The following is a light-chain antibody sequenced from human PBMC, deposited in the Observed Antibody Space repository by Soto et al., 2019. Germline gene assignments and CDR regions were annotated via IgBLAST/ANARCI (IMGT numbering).Light chain of an antibody. Sequence: QTVVTQEPSLTVSPGGTVTLTCASSTGAVTSGYYPGWFQQRPGQAPTSLIHSTSIKHSWTPARFSGSRLGGKAALTLSAVQPEDEADYYCLLYFDGAQVFGGGTKLTVL. CDR3: LLYFDGAQV. CDR2: STS. CDR1: TGAVTSGYY. J-gene: IGLJ3*02. V-gene: IGLV7-43*01.